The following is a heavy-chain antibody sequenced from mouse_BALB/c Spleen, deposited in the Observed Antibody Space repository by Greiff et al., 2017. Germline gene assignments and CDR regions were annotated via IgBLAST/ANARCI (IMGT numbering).Heavy chain of an antibody. Sequence: EVQGVESGGGLVKPGGSLKLSCAASGFTFSSYTMSWVRQTPEKRLEWVATISSGGSYTYYPDSVKGRFPISRDNAKNTLYLQMSSLKSEDTAMYYCTRDSHYYGSSYWYFDVWGAGTTVTVSS. CDR2: ISSGGSYT. D-gene: IGHD1-1*01. CDR1: GFTFSSYT. V-gene: IGHV5-6-4*01. J-gene: IGHJ1*01. CDR3: TRDSHYYGSSYWYFDV.